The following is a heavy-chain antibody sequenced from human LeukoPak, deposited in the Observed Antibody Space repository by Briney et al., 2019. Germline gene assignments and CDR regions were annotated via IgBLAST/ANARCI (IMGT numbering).Heavy chain of an antibody. J-gene: IGHJ4*02. D-gene: IGHD3-3*01. V-gene: IGHV4-59*11. CDR1: GGSISSHY. CDR2: IFYSGST. Sequence: KPSETLSLTCTVSGGSISSHYWSWIRQPPGKGLEWIGYIFYSGSTNYNPSLKSRVTISVDTSKSQFSLKLSSVTAADTAVYYCARGKYDFWSGYSSGGFDYWGQGTLVTVSS. CDR3: ARGKYDFWSGYSSGGFDY.